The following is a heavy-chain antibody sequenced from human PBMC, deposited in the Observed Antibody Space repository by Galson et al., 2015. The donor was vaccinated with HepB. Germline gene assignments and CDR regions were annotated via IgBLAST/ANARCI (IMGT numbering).Heavy chain of an antibody. V-gene: IGHV3-7*01. CDR2: INQHGSEK. CDR3: ARDHTVAGLLWDY. CDR1: GFTFSSYW. J-gene: IGHJ4*02. D-gene: IGHD6-19*01. Sequence: SLRLSCAASGFTFSSYWMNWVRQAPGKGPEWVASINQHGSEKYYVDSVKGRFTISRDNAQNSLYLHMNSLGVDDTAVYYCARDHTVAGLLWDYWGQGTLVTVSS.